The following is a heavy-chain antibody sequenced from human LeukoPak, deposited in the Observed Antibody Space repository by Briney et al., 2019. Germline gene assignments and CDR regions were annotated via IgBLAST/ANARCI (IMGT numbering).Heavy chain of an antibody. Sequence: PSETLSLTCTVSGGSISSYYWSWIRQPPGKGLEWIGYIYYSGSTNYNPSLKSRVTISVDTSKNQFSLKLSSVTAADTAVYYCARGGAARQNWFDPWGQGTLVTVSS. CDR3: ARGGAARQNWFDP. CDR1: GGSISSYY. D-gene: IGHD6-6*01. J-gene: IGHJ5*02. V-gene: IGHV4-59*01. CDR2: IYYSGST.